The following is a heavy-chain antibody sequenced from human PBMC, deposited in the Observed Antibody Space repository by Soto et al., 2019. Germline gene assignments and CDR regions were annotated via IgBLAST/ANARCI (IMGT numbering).Heavy chain of an antibody. Sequence: EALSPPCGVSDSCINRNYYWLWIRQPAVKGLEWIGAIHHSGTTYYTPSLKSRVTISMDTSKKHLSMRLTSVTAADTAKDYCARGLYRGSFDYWGRGPPGTVSS. CDR1: DSCINRNYY. V-gene: IGHV4-38-2*01. D-gene: IGHD2-15*01. CDR3: ARGLYRGSFDY. J-gene: IGHJ4*02. CDR2: IHHSGTT.